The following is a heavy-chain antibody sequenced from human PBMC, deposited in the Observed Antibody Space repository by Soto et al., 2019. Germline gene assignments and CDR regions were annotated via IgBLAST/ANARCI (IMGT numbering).Heavy chain of an antibody. CDR1: GFTFTNYA. CDR3: AKDRDYVSGSYWSD. Sequence: GGSLRLSCAASGFTFTNYAMTWVRQAPGKGLEWVSSITGSGGRTYYADSVNGRFTISRDNSKNTLHLQMNSLRAEDTAIFYCAKDRDYVSGSYWSDWGQGTLVTVSS. V-gene: IGHV3-23*01. J-gene: IGHJ4*02. CDR2: ITGSGGRT. D-gene: IGHD3-16*01.